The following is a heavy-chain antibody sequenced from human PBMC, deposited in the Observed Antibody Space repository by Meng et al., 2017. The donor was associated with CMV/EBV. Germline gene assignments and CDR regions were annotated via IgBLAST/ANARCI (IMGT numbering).Heavy chain of an antibody. CDR1: GGSFSGYY. CDR3: ARSFRTYYYDSSGYYGY. J-gene: IGHJ4*02. Sequence: ESLKISCAVYGGSFSGYYWSWIRQPPGKGLEWIGEINHSGSTNYNPSLKSRVTISVDTSKNQFSLKLSSVTAADTAVYYCARSFRTYYYDSSGYYGYWGQGTLVTVSS. CDR2: INHSGST. D-gene: IGHD3-22*01. V-gene: IGHV4-34*01.